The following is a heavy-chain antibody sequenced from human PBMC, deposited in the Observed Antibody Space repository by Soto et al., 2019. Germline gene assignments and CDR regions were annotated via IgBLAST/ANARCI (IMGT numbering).Heavy chain of an antibody. CDR2: MNTKSGNT. CDR3: ALVVTPMAIDY. Sequence: ASVKVSCKASGSTFTNNNITWVRQATGQGLEWMRWMNTKSGNTGHAQKFQGRVTLTRNTSIHTAYMELSSLRSEDTAVYYCALVVTPMAIDYWGQGTLVTVSS. CDR1: GSTFTNNN. V-gene: IGHV1-8*01. J-gene: IGHJ4*02. D-gene: IGHD5-18*01.